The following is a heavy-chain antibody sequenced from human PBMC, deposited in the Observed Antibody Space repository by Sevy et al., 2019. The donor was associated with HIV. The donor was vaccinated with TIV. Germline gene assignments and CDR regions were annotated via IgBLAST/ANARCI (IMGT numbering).Heavy chain of an antibody. CDR1: GGTFSSYA. CDR3: SMDRDSSGHRDDSFDI. CDR2: IIPIFGTA. J-gene: IGHJ3*02. Sequence: ASVKVSCKASGGTFSSYAISWVRQAPGQGLEWMGGIIPIFGTANYAQKFQGRVTITADESTSTAYMELSSLRSEDTAVYYCSMDRDSSGHRDDSFDIGGQGTMVTVSS. V-gene: IGHV1-69*13. D-gene: IGHD3-22*01.